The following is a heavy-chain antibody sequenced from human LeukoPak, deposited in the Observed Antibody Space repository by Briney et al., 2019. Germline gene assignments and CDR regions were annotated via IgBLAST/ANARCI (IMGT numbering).Heavy chain of an antibody. CDR3: ASYSGSYPYYYYYMDV. J-gene: IGHJ6*03. CDR1: GFTFSSYA. V-gene: IGHV3-64*01. Sequence: GGSLRLSCAASGFTFSSYAMHWVRQAPGKGLEYVSAISSNGGSTYYANSVKGRFTISRDNAKNSLYLQMNSLRAEDTAVYYCASYSGSYPYYYYYMDVWGKGTTVTVSS. CDR2: ISSNGGST. D-gene: IGHD1-26*01.